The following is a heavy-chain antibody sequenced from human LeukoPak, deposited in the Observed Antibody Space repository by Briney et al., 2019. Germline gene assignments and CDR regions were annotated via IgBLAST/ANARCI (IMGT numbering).Heavy chain of an antibody. D-gene: IGHD3-10*01. V-gene: IGHV3-23*01. CDR2: ISGNGGST. Sequence: GGSLRLSCAASGFTFSSYAMSWVRQAPGKGLECVLVISGNGGSTYYADSVKGRFTISRDNSKNTLYLQVNSLRAEDTAVYYCAKGPMVRGVIPGTDYWGQGTLVTVSS. CDR3: AKGPMVRGVIPGTDY. CDR1: GFTFSSYA. J-gene: IGHJ4*02.